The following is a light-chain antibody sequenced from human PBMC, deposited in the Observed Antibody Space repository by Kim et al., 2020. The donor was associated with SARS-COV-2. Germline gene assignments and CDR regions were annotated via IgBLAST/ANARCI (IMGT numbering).Light chain of an antibody. CDR2: SAS. CDR3: LQHDAYPRT. J-gene: IGKJ1*01. Sequence: ASVGDRVPITCRASQGIGDYLAWFQQKPGQVPRRLIYSASILQSGVPSRFSGSGSGTAFTLTISSLQPEDSATYYCLQHDAYPRTFGQGTKVEIK. CDR1: QGIGDY. V-gene: IGKV1-17*03.